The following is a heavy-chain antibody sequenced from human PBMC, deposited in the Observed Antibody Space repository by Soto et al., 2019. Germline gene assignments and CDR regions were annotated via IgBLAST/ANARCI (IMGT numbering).Heavy chain of an antibody. V-gene: IGHV1-18*01. Sequence: QGQLVQSGAEVKKPGASVKVSCKASGYTFTRYGISWVRQAPGQGLEWMGWISGYNGDTKYAQKFQGRVTMTIDTSTTTVDMELRSLRSDDTAVYYCAKNGQPPYYYYGMDVWGQGTTVTVSS. CDR1: GYTFTRYG. J-gene: IGHJ6*02. D-gene: IGHD2-8*01. CDR2: ISGYNGDT. CDR3: AKNGQPPYYYYGMDV.